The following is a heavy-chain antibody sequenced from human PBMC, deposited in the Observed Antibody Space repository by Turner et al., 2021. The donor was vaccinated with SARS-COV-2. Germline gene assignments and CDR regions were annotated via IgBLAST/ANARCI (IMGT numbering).Heavy chain of an antibody. CDR2: IKQDGSEK. CDR1: GFTFSNW. CDR3: ARDPNSGASL. J-gene: IGHJ4*02. Sequence: EEQLVESGGGLVQPGGSLRLSCTASGFTFSNWMHWVRQAPGKGREWVANIKQDGSEKYFVDSVKGRFTISRDNAKNSLYLQMNGLRAEDTAVYYCARDPNSGASLWGQGILVTVSS. D-gene: IGHD2-15*01. V-gene: IGHV3-7*04.